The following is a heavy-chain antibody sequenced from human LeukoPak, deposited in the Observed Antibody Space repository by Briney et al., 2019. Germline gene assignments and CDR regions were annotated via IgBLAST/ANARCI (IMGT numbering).Heavy chain of an antibody. Sequence: GGSLRLSCAASGFTVSSNYMSWVRQAPGKGLEWVSFIYSGGNTYYADSVKGRFTISRDNSKNTLYLQMNSLRAEDTAVYYCARSETYYYDSSGPSDYWGQGTLVTVSS. CDR2: IYSGGNT. D-gene: IGHD3-22*01. J-gene: IGHJ4*02. V-gene: IGHV3-66*01. CDR1: GFTVSSNY. CDR3: ARSETYYYDSSGPSDY.